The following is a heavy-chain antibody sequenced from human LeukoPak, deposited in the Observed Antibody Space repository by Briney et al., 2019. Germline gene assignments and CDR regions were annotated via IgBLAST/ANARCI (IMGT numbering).Heavy chain of an antibody. J-gene: IGHJ4*02. CDR3: ARAEARFLEWLSRPDY. CDR1: GGSISSGDYY. V-gene: IGHV4-30-4*01. D-gene: IGHD3-3*01. CDR2: IYYSGST. Sequence: SQTLSLTCTVSGGSISSGDYYWSWIRQPPGKGLEWIGYIYYSGSTYYNPSLKSRVTISVDTSKNQFSLKLSSVTAADTAVYYCARAEARFLEWLSRPDYWGQGTLVTVSS.